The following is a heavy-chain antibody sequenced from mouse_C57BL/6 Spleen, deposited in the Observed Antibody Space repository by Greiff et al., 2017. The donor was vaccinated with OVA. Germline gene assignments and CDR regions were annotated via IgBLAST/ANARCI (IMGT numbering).Heavy chain of an antibody. D-gene: IGHD2-4*01. J-gene: IGHJ2*01. CDR2: IHPNSGST. Sequence: QVQLQQSGAELVKPGASVKLSCTASGYTFTSYWMHWVKQRPGPGLEWIGMIHPNSGSTNYNEKFKSNATLTVDKSSSTAYMQLSSLTSEDAAVYYGARWDYDVDYWGQGTTLTVSS. CDR1: GYTFTSYW. V-gene: IGHV1-64*01. CDR3: ARWDYDVDY.